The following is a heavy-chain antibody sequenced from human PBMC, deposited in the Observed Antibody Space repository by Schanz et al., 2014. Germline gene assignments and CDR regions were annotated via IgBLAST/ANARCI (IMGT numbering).Heavy chain of an antibody. J-gene: IGHJ6*03. D-gene: IGHD6-19*01. CDR2: ISAYNGHT. Sequence: QVQLVQSGAEVKKPGASVKVSCKASGYTFISYGIKWVRQAPGRGLEWMGWISAYNGHTGYAQKFQGRVTMTRNTSISTAYMELSSLRSEDTAVYYCARLGTGMAVAGSVIDSYYYYMDVWGEGTTVTVSS. CDR3: ARLGTGMAVAGSVIDSYYYYMDV. CDR1: GYTFISYG. V-gene: IGHV1-8*02.